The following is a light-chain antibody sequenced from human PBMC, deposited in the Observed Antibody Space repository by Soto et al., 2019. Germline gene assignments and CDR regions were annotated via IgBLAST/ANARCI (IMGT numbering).Light chain of an antibody. CDR3: QQYNNWPPDRT. V-gene: IGKV3-15*01. CDR2: GAS. J-gene: IGKJ1*01. CDR1: QSVGSN. Sequence: EIVMTQYPATVSVSPGERATLSCRASQSVGSNLAWYQLKPGHAPRLLNYGASTRATGIPARFSGSGSGTDFTLTISSLQSEDFAIYFCQQYNNWPPDRTFGQGTKVEIK.